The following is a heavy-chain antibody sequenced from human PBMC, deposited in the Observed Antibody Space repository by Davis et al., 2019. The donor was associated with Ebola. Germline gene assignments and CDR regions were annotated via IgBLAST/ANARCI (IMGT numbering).Heavy chain of an antibody. D-gene: IGHD5-18*01. J-gene: IGHJ4*02. Sequence: SETLSLTCAVYGGSFSGYYWSWIRQPPEKGLEWIGEINHSGSTNYNPSLKSRVTISVDTSKNQFSLKLSSVTAADTAVYYCARGRRYSYGPPRYWGQGTLVTVSS. CDR1: GGSFSGYY. V-gene: IGHV4-34*01. CDR2: INHSGST. CDR3: ARGRRYSYGPPRY.